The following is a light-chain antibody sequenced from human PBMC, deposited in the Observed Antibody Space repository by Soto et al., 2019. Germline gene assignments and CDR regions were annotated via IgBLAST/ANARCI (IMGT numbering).Light chain of an antibody. Sequence: EIVLTQSPGTLSLSPGERATLSCRTSQSVSNNYLAWYQQKPGQAPRLLIYGASSRATGIPDRFSGSGSGTDFTLTINSLQSEDFAIYYCQQYNNWPVTFGGGTKVDI. CDR2: GAS. CDR3: QQYNNWPVT. CDR1: QSVSNNY. J-gene: IGKJ4*01. V-gene: IGKV3-20*01.